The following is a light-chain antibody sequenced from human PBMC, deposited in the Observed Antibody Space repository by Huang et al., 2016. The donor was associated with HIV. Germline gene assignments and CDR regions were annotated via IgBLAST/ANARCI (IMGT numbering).Light chain of an antibody. V-gene: IGKV3-15*01. Sequence: EVVMTQSPATLSVSPGERATISCRASQGISTNLAWYQLKPGQAPRLLIYGAFTRATGVPARFSGSGSGPEFTLTISSLQSEDFAVYYCQQYNDWPPYTFGQGTKLGI. CDR2: GAF. CDR3: QQYNDWPPYT. CDR1: QGISTN. J-gene: IGKJ2*01.